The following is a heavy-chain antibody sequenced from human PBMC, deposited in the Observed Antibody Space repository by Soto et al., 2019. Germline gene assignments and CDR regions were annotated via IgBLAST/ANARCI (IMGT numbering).Heavy chain of an antibody. Sequence: QVQLQESGPGLVKPSETLSLSCTVSGGSVSGGNYYWSWIRQPPGKGLEWIGYVSYSGSTNYNPSLKSLVTISVDTSKNQFSLNLSSVTAADTAVYYCATSPRFALDIWGQGTMVIVSA. CDR2: VSYSGST. D-gene: IGHD3-16*01. J-gene: IGHJ3*02. V-gene: IGHV4-61*01. CDR1: GGSVSGGNYY. CDR3: ATSPRFALDI.